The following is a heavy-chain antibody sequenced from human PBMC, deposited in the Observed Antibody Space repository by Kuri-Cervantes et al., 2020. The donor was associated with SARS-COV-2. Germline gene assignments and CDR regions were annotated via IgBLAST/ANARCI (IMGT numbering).Heavy chain of an antibody. CDR2: IDQDGYEK. V-gene: IGHV3-7*03. D-gene: IGHD1-26*01. CDR3: ARPSLNTGSYFPD. CDR1: GFTFSSYG. Sequence: GGSLRLSCAASGFTFSSYGMHWVRQAPGKGLEWVANIDQDGYEKYFVDSVKGRFSISRDNAKNSLFLQMNSLRAEDTAIYFCARPSLNTGSYFPDWGQGTLVTVSS. J-gene: IGHJ4*02.